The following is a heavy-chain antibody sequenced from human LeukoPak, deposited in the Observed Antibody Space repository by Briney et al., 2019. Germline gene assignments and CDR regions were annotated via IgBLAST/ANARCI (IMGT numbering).Heavy chain of an antibody. Sequence: GGSLRLSCAASGFTFSSYSMNWVRQAPGKGLEWVSYISSSSSTIYYADSVKGRFTISRDNAKNSLYLQMNSLRAEDTAVYYCARDTRGESDYWGQGTLVTVSS. CDR2: ISSSSSTI. CDR1: GFTFSSYS. J-gene: IGHJ4*02. CDR3: ARDTRGESDY. D-gene: IGHD2-2*01. V-gene: IGHV3-48*04.